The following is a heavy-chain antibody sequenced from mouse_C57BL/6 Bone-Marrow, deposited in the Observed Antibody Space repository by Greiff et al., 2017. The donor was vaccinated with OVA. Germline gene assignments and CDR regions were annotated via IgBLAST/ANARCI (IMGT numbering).Heavy chain of an antibody. CDR2: IYPRSGNT. CDR1: GYTFTSYG. CDR3: ARSRGSYYYAMDY. V-gene: IGHV1-81*01. Sequence: VKLVESGAELARPGASVKLSCKASGYTFTSYGISWVKQRTGQGLEWIGEIYPRSGNTYYNEKFKGKATLTADKSSSTAYMELRSLTSEDSAVYFCARSRGSYYYAMDYWGQGTSVTVSS. J-gene: IGHJ4*01.